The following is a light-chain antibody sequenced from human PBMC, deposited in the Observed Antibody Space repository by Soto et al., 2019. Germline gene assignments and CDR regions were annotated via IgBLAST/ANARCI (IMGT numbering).Light chain of an antibody. CDR3: QQYYSYPMFT. CDR1: QGISSY. CDR2: AAS. V-gene: IGKV1-8*01. Sequence: AIRMTQSPSSFSASTGDRVTITCRASQGISSYLAWYQQKPGKAPKLLIYAASTLQSGVPSRFSGSGSGTDFTLTIRCLQSEDFATYYCQQYYSYPMFTFGPGTKVDIK. J-gene: IGKJ3*01.